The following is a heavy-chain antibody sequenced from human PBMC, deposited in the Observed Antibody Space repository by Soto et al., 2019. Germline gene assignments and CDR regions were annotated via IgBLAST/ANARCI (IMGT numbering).Heavy chain of an antibody. Sequence: ASVKVSCKASGYTFISYDINWVRQATGQGLEWMGWMNPNSGDTGYAQKFQGRVTMTRNTSISTAYLELNTLRSEDTAVYYCARGIAVAGTGFDYWGQGTLVTVSS. V-gene: IGHV1-8*01. J-gene: IGHJ4*02. CDR3: ARGIAVAGTGFDY. CDR2: MNPNSGDT. CDR1: GYTFISYD. D-gene: IGHD6-19*01.